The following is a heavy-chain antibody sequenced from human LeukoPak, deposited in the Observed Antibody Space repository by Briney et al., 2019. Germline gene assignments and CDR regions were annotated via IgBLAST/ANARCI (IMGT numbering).Heavy chain of an antibody. Sequence: GGSLRLSCAPSGFTFSRHGMHWVRQAPGKGLEWVAVISYDGSNKYYADSVKGRFTISRDNSKNTLYLQMNSLRAEDTAVYYCARAAAGTEFLDYWGQGTLVTVSS. V-gene: IGHV3-30*03. CDR3: ARAAAGTEFLDY. CDR1: GFTFSRHG. CDR2: ISYDGSNK. D-gene: IGHD6-13*01. J-gene: IGHJ4*02.